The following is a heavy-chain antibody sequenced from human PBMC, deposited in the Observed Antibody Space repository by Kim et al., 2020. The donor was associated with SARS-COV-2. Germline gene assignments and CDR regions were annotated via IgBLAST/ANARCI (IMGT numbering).Heavy chain of an antibody. Sequence: GGSLRLSCTASGFTFGDYAMSWVRQAPGKGLEWVGFIRSKAYGGTTEYAASVKGRFTISRDDSKSIAYLQMNSLKTEDTAVYYCTREGRDGYNPGYFDYWSQGTLVTVSS. V-gene: IGHV3-49*04. J-gene: IGHJ4*02. CDR2: IRSKAYGGTT. D-gene: IGHD5-12*01. CDR3: TREGRDGYNPGYFDY. CDR1: GFTFGDYA.